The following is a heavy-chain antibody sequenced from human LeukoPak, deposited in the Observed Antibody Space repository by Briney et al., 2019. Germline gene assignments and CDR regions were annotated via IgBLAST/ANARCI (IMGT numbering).Heavy chain of an antibody. Sequence: GASVKVSCKASGYTFTGYYMHWVRQAPGQGLEWMGWINPNSGGTNYAQKFQGRVTMTRDTSISTAYMELGRPRSDDTAVYYCARAAAAGRGYNWFDPWGQGTLVTVSS. J-gene: IGHJ5*02. CDR1: GYTFTGYY. D-gene: IGHD6-13*01. CDR2: INPNSGGT. CDR3: ARAAAAGRGYNWFDP. V-gene: IGHV1-2*02.